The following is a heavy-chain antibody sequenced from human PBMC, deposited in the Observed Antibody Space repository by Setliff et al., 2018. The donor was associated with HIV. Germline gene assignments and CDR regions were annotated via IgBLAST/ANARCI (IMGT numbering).Heavy chain of an antibody. J-gene: IGHJ4*02. V-gene: IGHV1-18*01. CDR1: GYTFSLYT. D-gene: IGHD6-13*01. Sequence: GASVKVSCKASGYTFSLYTISWVRQAPGQGLEWMGWISPYNGKTNYAQTLQGRVTMTTDTSTSTAYMELRSLRSDDTAVYYCASGAAAGTFDYWGQGALVAVSS. CDR2: ISPYNGKT. CDR3: ASGAAAGTFDY.